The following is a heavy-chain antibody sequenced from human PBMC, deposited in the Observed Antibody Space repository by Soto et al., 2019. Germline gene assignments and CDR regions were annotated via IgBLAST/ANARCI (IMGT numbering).Heavy chain of an antibody. V-gene: IGHV3-53*01. D-gene: IGHD6-19*01. CDR1: GFTVSRNY. Sequence: EVQLVESGGGLIQPGGSLRLSCAASGFTVSRNYMSWVRQAPGKGLEWVSVVKSGGFTECGDSVKGRFTFSRDNSNNTPHLQLNSLRGEYTAVYYCARNSGWYDKAVFVLWGQGTMVTVSS. CDR2: VKSGGFT. CDR3: ARNSGWYDKAVFVL. J-gene: IGHJ3*01.